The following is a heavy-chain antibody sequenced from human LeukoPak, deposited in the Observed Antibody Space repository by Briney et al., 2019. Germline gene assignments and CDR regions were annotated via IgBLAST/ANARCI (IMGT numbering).Heavy chain of an antibody. V-gene: IGHV3-48*03. CDR2: ISSSGSTI. J-gene: IGHJ4*02. D-gene: IGHD4/OR15-4a*01. CDR1: GFTFSSYE. CDR3: ARAGAGYFDY. Sequence: GGSLRLSCAASGFTFSSYEMNWVRQAPGKGLEWVSYISSSGSTIYYADSVKGRFTISRDNAKNSLYLQMSSLRAEDTAVYYCARAGAGYFDYWGQGTLVTVSS.